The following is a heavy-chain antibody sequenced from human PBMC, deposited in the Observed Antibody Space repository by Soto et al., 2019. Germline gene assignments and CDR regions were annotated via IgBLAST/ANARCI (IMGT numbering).Heavy chain of an antibody. V-gene: IGHV4-59*01. J-gene: IGHJ5*02. D-gene: IGHD6-19*01. CDR3: ARERPGRIAVAGPVKNNWFDP. CDR1: GGSISSYY. Sequence: PSETLSLTCTVAGGSISSYYWSWIRQPPGKGLEWIGYIYYSGSTNYNPSLKSRVTISVDTSKNQFSLKLSSVTAADTAVYYCARERPGRIAVAGPVKNNWFDPWGQGTLVTVSS. CDR2: IYYSGST.